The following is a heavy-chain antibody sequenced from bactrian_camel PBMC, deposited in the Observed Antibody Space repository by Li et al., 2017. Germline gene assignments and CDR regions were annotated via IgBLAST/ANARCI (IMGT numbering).Heavy chain of an antibody. CDR1: GFTFSRRL. J-gene: IGHJ4*01. V-gene: IGHV3S42*01. Sequence: QLVESGGGLVHPGGSLTLSCAASGFTFSRRLMSWGRQTPGKGLEWVSSIQSGGGVRYLNSAQGRFAISRDNAKNTLFLQLNSLKTEDTAMYYCANWGDNYWGQGTQVTV. D-gene: IGHD5*01. CDR2: IQSGGGV. CDR3: ANWGDNY.